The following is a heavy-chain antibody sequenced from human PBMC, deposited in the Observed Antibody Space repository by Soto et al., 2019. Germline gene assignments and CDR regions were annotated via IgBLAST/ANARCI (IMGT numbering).Heavy chain of an antibody. CDR1: GYSFTNYW. CDR3: ASQEGSAWYIDY. D-gene: IGHD6-19*01. V-gene: IGHV5-51*01. J-gene: IGHJ4*02. CDR2: TYPTDSNN. Sequence: GESLKISCKVSGYSFTNYWIGWVRQMPGKGLEWMGTTYPTDSNNIYSPSFQGHVTISADKSISTAYLQWSSLKASDTAMYYSASQEGSAWYIDYWGQGTLVTVSS.